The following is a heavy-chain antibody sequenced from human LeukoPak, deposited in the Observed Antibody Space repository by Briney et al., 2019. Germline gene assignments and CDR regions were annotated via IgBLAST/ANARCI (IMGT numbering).Heavy chain of an antibody. Sequence: SETLSLTCAVYGGSFSGYYWSWIRQPPGKGLEWIGEINHSGSTNYNPSLKSRVTISVDTSKNQFSLKLSSVTAADTAVYYCARGKVTYYDYIWGSYRPYLGGSIYGYWGQGTLVTVSS. V-gene: IGHV4-34*01. CDR3: ARGKVTYYDYIWGSYRPYLGGSIYGY. CDR1: GGSFSGYY. D-gene: IGHD3-16*02. CDR2: INHSGST. J-gene: IGHJ4*02.